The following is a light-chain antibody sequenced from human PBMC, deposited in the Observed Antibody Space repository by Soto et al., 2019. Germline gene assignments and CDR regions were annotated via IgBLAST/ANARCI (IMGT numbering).Light chain of an antibody. V-gene: IGKV1-12*01. Sequence: DIQMTQSPSSVSASIGDRVTISCRASQSIYKWLVWYQQKPGKAPKLLIYAASSLQSGVPSRFSGSGYGTDFSLTISSLPPEDFATYSCQQADSFPPAFGGGTKVEI. CDR1: QSIYKW. CDR3: QQADSFPPA. J-gene: IGKJ4*01. CDR2: AAS.